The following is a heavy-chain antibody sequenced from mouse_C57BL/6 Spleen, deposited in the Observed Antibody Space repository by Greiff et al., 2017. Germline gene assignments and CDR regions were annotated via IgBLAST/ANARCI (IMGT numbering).Heavy chain of an antibody. D-gene: IGHD2-2*01. CDR2: ISDGGSYT. CDR3: ARGGGYYYAMDY. J-gene: IGHJ4*01. V-gene: IGHV5-4*03. CDR1: GFTFSSYA. Sequence: EVKLVESGGGLVKPGGSLKLSCAASGFTFSSYAMSWVRQTPEKRLEWVATISDGGSYTYYPDNVKGRFTISRDNAKNNLYLQMSHLKSEDTAMDYCARGGGYYYAMDYWGQGTSVTVSS.